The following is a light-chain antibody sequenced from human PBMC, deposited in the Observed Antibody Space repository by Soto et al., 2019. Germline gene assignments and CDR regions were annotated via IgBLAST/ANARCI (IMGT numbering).Light chain of an antibody. CDR2: GAS. CDR1: QSVSSSY. CDR3: HQYASSTGT. J-gene: IGKJ1*01. Sequence: EIVLTQSPGTLSLSPGEGATLSCRASQSVSSSYLAWYQQKPGQAPRLLIYGASSRATGIPDRFSGSGSGTDFTLTISRLEPEDFAVYYCHQYASSTGTFGQGTKVEI. V-gene: IGKV3-20*01.